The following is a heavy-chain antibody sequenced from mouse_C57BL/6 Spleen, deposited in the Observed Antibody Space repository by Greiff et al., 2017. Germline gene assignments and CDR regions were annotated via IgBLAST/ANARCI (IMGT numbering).Heavy chain of an antibody. J-gene: IGHJ2*01. V-gene: IGHV1-55*01. Sequence: QVQLQQPGAELVKPGASVKMSCKASGYTFTSYWITWVKQRPGQGLEWIGDIYPGSGSTNYNEKFKSKATLTVDKSSSTAYMQLSSLTSEDSAVYYCARKRDYFDYWGQGTTLTVSS. CDR3: ARKRDYFDY. CDR1: GYTFTSYW. CDR2: IYPGSGST.